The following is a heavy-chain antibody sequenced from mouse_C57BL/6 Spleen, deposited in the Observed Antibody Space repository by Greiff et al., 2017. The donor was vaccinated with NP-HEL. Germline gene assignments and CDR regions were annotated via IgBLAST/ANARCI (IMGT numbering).Heavy chain of an antibody. CDR2: IYPGDGDT. Sequence: QVQLKESGAELVKPGASVKISCKASGYAFSSYWMNWVKQRPGTGLEWIGQIYPGDGDTNYNGKVKGKATLTADKSSITAYMQLSSLASEDSAVYFCARDEAYYSYLDYWGQGTTLTVSS. V-gene: IGHV1-80*01. CDR3: ARDEAYYSYLDY. J-gene: IGHJ2*01. CDR1: GYAFSSYW. D-gene: IGHD2-12*01.